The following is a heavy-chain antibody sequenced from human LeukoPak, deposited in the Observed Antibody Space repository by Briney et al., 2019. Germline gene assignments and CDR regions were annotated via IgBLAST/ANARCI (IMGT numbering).Heavy chain of an antibody. CDR3: ARSGGGYRFDY. CDR1: GGSISSSSYY. J-gene: IGHJ4*02. Sequence: PSETLSLTCTVSGGSISSSSYYWGWIRQPPGKGLEWIGSIYYSGSTSYNPSLKSRVTISGDTSKNQFSLKLSSVTAADTAVYYCARSGGGYRFDYWGQGTLVTVSS. CDR2: IYYSGST. D-gene: IGHD3-16*02. V-gene: IGHV4-39*07.